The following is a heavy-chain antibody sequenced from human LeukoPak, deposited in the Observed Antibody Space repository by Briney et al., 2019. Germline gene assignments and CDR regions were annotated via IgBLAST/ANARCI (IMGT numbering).Heavy chain of an antibody. Sequence: ASVKVSCKASGGTFSSYAISWVRQAPGQGLEWMGRIIPIFGTANYAQKFQGRVTITTDESTSTAYMELSSLRSEDTAMYYCARAHESGYYDYFDYWGQGTLVTVSS. V-gene: IGHV1-69*05. J-gene: IGHJ4*02. CDR3: ARAHESGYYDYFDY. CDR1: GGTFSSYA. CDR2: IIPIFGTA. D-gene: IGHD3-22*01.